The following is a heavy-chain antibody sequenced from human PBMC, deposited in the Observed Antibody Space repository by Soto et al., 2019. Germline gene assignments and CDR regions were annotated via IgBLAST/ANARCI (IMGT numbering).Heavy chain of an antibody. CDR3: AKDVFDAY. V-gene: IGHV3-30*18. D-gene: IGHD2-8*01. CDR1: GFTFDTYG. J-gene: IGHJ4*02. Sequence: GGSLRLSCAASGFTFDTYGMHWVRQAPGKGLEWVAVILYDGSNKYYADSVKGRFTISRDNSKNTLYLQMDSLRPEDTAVYYCAKDVFDAYWGQGTLVTVSS. CDR2: ILYDGSNK.